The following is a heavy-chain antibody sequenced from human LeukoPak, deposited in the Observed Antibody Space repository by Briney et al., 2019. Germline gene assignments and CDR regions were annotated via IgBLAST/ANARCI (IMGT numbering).Heavy chain of an antibody. V-gene: IGHV3-23*01. CDR3: AKADTAMVTGMDY. Sequence: PGGSLRLSCAASGFTFSSYAMSGSGRAQGRGWGGLSGISGSGGSTYYADSVKGRFTISRDNSKNTLYLQMNSLRAEDTAVYYCAKADTAMVTGMDYWGQGTLVTVSS. J-gene: IGHJ4*02. CDR1: GFTFSSYA. CDR2: ISGSGGST. D-gene: IGHD5-18*01.